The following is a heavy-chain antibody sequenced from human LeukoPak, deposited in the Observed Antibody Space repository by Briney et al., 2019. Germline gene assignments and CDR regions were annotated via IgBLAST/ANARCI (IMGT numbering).Heavy chain of an antibody. V-gene: IGHV3-7*01. Sequence: GGSLRLSCAASGFTFSSYWMSWVRQAPGKGLEWVSDINQAGGEKYYVDSVKGRFTISRDNAKNTLYLQMNSMRAEDTAVYYWARATFIGSDSYGDAFDISGQGTMVTVSS. CDR2: INQAGGEK. CDR3: ARATFIGSDSYGDAFDI. J-gene: IGHJ3*02. CDR1: GFTFSSYW. D-gene: IGHD6-19*01.